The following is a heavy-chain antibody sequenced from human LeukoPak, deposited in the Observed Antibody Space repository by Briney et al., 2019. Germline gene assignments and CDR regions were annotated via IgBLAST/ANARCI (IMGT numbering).Heavy chain of an antibody. J-gene: IGHJ4*02. CDR2: IRSKANSYAT. CDR1: GFTFSGSA. D-gene: IGHD3-16*02. V-gene: IGHV3-73*01. Sequence: PGGSLRLSXAASGFTFSGSAMHWVRQASGKGLEWVGRIRSKANSYATAYAASVKGRFTISRDDSKNTAYLQMNSLKTEDTAVYYCTRRGPITFGGVIVENWGQGTLVTVSS. CDR3: TRRGPITFGGVIVEN.